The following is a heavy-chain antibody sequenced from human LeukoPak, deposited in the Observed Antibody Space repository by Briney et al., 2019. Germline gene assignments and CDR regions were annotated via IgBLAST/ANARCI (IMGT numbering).Heavy chain of an antibody. V-gene: IGHV4-59*01. CDR2: IYYSGST. D-gene: IGHD4-17*01. CDR1: GGSISSYY. CDR3: ARDRGYGDYRHAFDI. J-gene: IGHJ3*02. Sequence: PSETLSLTCTVSGGSISSYYWSWIRQPPGKGLEGIGYIYYSGSTNYNPSLKSRVTISVDTSKNQFSLKLSSVTAADTAVYYCARDRGYGDYRHAFDIWGQGTMVTVSS.